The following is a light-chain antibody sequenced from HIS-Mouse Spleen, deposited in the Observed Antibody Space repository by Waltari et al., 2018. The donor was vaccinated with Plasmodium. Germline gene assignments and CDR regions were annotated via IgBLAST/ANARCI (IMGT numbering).Light chain of an antibody. J-gene: IGKJ4*01. V-gene: IGKV3-11*01. Sequence: EIVLTQSPATLSLSPGERATLSCRASKSVSSYLAWYQQKPGQAPRLLSYYASNRATGIRARFSGSRSGTNFTLTSGSLEPKDFAVYYCQQRSNWLTFGGGNKVEIK. CDR2: YAS. CDR1: KSVSSY. CDR3: QQRSNWLT.